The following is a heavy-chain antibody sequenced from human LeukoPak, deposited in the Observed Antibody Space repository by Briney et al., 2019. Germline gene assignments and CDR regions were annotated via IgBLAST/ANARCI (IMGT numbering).Heavy chain of an antibody. CDR3: ARGSSYGFSMGY. CDR1: GYTFTTYG. J-gene: IGHJ4*02. D-gene: IGHD5-18*01. Sequence: ASVTVSCKASGYTFTTYGISWVRQAPGQGLEWMGWISTYNGNTNYAHKLQGRVTMTTDTSTSTAYMDLRSLRSDDTAVYYCARGSSYGFSMGYWGQGTLVTVSS. V-gene: IGHV1-18*01. CDR2: ISTYNGNT.